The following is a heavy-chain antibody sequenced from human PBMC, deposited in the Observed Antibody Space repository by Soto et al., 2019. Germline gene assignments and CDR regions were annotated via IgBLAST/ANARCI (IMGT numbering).Heavy chain of an antibody. CDR3: ATAEVDY. CDR2: MNSDGRTT. CDR1: GFNFGNNW. Sequence: EVQLVESGGGLVQPGGSLRLSCAASGFNFGNNWMHWVRQAPGKGLEWVSRMNSDGRTTNYADSMKGRFTVSSDNAKNTLYLQMNSLRAEDTAVYYCATAEVDYWGPGTLVTVSS. J-gene: IGHJ4*02. V-gene: IGHV3-74*01.